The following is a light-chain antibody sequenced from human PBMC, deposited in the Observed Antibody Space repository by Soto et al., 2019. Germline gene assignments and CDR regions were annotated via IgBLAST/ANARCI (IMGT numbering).Light chain of an antibody. Sequence: QSALTQPASVSGSPGQSITISCTGTNSDVGSHNFVSGYQQYPGKAPKLLIYEASKRPSGLSNPFSGSKSGNTASLTISGLQAEDEADYYCCSLTNGATWVFGGGTKLTVL. CDR2: EAS. CDR1: NSDVGSHNF. J-gene: IGLJ3*02. CDR3: CSLTNGATWV. V-gene: IGLV2-23*01.